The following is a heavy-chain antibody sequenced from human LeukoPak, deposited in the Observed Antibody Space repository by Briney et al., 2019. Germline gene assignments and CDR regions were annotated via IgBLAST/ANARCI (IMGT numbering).Heavy chain of an antibody. CDR3: ARDSQRRGYYPSYYYYYMDV. CDR2: ISPYNGNT. V-gene: IGHV1-18*01. CDR1: GYTFTSYG. D-gene: IGHD3-3*01. Sequence: GASVKVSCKASGYTFTSYGISWVRQAPGQGLEWMGWISPYNGNTNYAQKLQGRVTMTTDTSTSTAYMELRSLRSDDTAVYYCARDSQRRGYYPSYYYYYMDVWGKGTTVTVSS. J-gene: IGHJ6*03.